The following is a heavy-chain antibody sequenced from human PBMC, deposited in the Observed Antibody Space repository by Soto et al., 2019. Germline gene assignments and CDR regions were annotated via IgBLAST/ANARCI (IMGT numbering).Heavy chain of an antibody. CDR3: ARSTGFWSGYHYFDY. J-gene: IGHJ4*02. CDR1: GFTFISYA. V-gene: IGHV3-30-3*01. Sequence: GGSLRLSCAASGFTFISYAIHWCRHSAFKGLEWVAVISYDGSNKYYADSVKGRFTISKDNSKNTLYLQMNGLRAEDTAVYYCARSTGFWSGYHYFDYWGQGTLVTVSS. D-gene: IGHD3-3*01. CDR2: ISYDGSNK.